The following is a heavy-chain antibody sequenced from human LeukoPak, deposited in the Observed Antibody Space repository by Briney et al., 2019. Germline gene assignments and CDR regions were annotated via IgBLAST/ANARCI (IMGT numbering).Heavy chain of an antibody. CDR2: LSDSAVSS. CDR3: ANPPDSSGFTSYLDS. D-gene: IGHD3-22*01. Sequence: GGSLRLSCAVSGFTFSTFAMNWVRQAPGKGLEWVSSLSDSAVSSYYADSVKGRFTISRDNSKNTLYLQMNSLRAEDTATYYIANPPDSSGFTSYLDSWGQGTLAAVSS. CDR1: GFTFSTFA. J-gene: IGHJ4*02. V-gene: IGHV3-23*01.